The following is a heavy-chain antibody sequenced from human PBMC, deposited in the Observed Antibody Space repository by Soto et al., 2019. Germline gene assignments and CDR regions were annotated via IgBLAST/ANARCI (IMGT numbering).Heavy chain of an antibody. CDR1: GFTFSSYW. V-gene: IGHV4-59*06. CDR2: IYYSGST. D-gene: IGHD3-3*01. CDR3: ARSPPAYDFWSGWNGFDY. Sequence: ESGGGLVQPGGSLRLSCAASGFTFSSYWMSWVRQAPGKGLEWIGYIYYSGSTYYNPSLKSRVTISVDTSKNQFSLKLSSVTAADTAVYYCARSPPAYDFWSGWNGFDYWGQGTLVTVSS. J-gene: IGHJ4*02.